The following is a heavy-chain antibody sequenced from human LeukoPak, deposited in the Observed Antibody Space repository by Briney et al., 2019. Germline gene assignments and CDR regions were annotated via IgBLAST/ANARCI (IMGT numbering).Heavy chain of an antibody. CDR3: ARVNSVVVVPAAIARHYYYYMDV. V-gene: IGHV3-33*01. Sequence: GGSLRLSCAASGFTFSSYGMHWVRQAPGKGLEWVAVIWYDGSNKYYADSVKGRFTISRDNSKNTLYLQMNSLRAEDTAVYYCARVNSVVVVPAAIARHYYYYMDVWGKGTTVTVSS. CDR1: GFTFSSYG. J-gene: IGHJ6*03. CDR2: IWYDGSNK. D-gene: IGHD2-2*01.